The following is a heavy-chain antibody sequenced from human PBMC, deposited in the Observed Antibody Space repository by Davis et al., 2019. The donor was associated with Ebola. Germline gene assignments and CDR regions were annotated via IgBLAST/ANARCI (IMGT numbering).Heavy chain of an antibody. D-gene: IGHD2-2*01. CDR1: GYIFTTYD. J-gene: IGHJ5*02. V-gene: IGHV1-8*01. Sequence: AASVKVSCKASGYIFTTYDINWVRQATGQGLEWMGWMNPNSGNTGYAQKFQGRVTMTRNTSISTAYMELSSLRSEDTAVYYCARRDCSSTNCYSNWFDPWGQGTLVTVSS. CDR2: MNPNSGNT. CDR3: ARRDCSSTNCYSNWFDP.